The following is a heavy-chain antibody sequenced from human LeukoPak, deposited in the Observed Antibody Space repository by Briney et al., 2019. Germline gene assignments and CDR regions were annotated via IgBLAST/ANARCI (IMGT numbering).Heavy chain of an antibody. CDR3: ARDPKDETSGYYYFDY. CDR2: INPSGGRS. D-gene: IGHD3-22*01. J-gene: IGHJ4*02. Sequence: GASVKVSCKASGYTFTSYFIHWVRQAPGQGLEWMGIINPSGGRSIYAQKFQGRVTFTRDMSTSRVYMELSSLRSEDTAVYYCARDPKDETSGYYYFDYWGQGTLVTVSS. V-gene: IGHV1-46*01. CDR1: GYTFTSYF.